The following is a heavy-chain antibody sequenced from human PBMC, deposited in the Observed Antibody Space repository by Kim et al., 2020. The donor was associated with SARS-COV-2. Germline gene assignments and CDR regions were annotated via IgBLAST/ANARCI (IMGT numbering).Heavy chain of an antibody. D-gene: IGHD6-25*01. J-gene: IGHJ4*02. V-gene: IGHV3-30-3*01. CDR1: GFTFSSYA. CDR2: ISYDGSNK. CDR3: ARGARIAADYYFDY. Sequence: GGSLRLSCAASGFTFSSYAMHWVRQAPGKGLEWVAVISYDGSNKYYADSVKGRFTISRDNSKNTLYLQMNSLRAEDTAVYYCARGARIAADYYFDYWCQG.